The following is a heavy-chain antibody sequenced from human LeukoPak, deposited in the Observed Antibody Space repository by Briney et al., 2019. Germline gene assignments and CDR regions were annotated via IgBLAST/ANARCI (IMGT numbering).Heavy chain of an antibody. CDR3: ARLTIFGVVIVNDAFDI. Sequence: SETLSLTCTVSGGSISSSSYYSGWIRQPPGKGLEWIGSIYYSGSTYYDPSLKSRVTISVDTSKNQFSLKLSSVTAADTAVYYCARLTIFGVVIVNDAFDIWGQGTMVTVSS. CDR2: IYYSGST. V-gene: IGHV4-39*01. J-gene: IGHJ3*02. D-gene: IGHD3-3*01. CDR1: GGSISSSSYY.